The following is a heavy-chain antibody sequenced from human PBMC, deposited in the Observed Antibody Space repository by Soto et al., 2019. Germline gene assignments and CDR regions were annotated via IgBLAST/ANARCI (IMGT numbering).Heavy chain of an antibody. D-gene: IGHD5-18*01. CDR2: IYPGDSDT. V-gene: IGHV5-51*01. Sequence: GESLKISCKGSGYSFTSYWIGWVRQMPGKGLEWMGIIYPGDSDTRYSPSFQGQVTISADKSISTAYLQWSSLKASDTAMYYCARHHVDTAMVTLDYYGMDVWGQGTKVTVS. J-gene: IGHJ6*02. CDR1: GYSFTSYW. CDR3: ARHHVDTAMVTLDYYGMDV.